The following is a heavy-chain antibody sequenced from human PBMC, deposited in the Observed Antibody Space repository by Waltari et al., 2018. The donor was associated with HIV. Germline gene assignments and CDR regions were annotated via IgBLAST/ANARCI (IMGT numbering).Heavy chain of an antibody. Sequence: QVQLQESGPGLVKPSQTLSLTCTVSGGSISSGSYYWSWIRQPAGKGLEWIGRIYTSGSTNYNPSRKSRVTISVETSKNQFSLKLSSVTAADTAVYYCASSSGYLDAFDIWGQGTMVTVSS. CDR1: GGSISSGSYY. D-gene: IGHD3-22*01. J-gene: IGHJ3*02. CDR3: ASSSGYLDAFDI. V-gene: IGHV4-61*02. CDR2: IYTSGST.